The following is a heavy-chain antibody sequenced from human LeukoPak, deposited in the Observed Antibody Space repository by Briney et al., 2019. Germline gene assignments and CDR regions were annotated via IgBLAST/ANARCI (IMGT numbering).Heavy chain of an antibody. V-gene: IGHV4-59*01. CDR3: ARDYGYSSGWSYFDY. Sequence: SETLSLTCTVSGGSISSYYWSWIRQPPGKGLEWIGYIYYSGSTNYNPSLKSRVTISVDTSKNQFSLKLSSVTAADTAVYYCARDYGYSSGWSYFDYWGQGTLVTVSS. CDR1: GGSISSYY. J-gene: IGHJ4*02. CDR2: IYYSGST. D-gene: IGHD6-19*01.